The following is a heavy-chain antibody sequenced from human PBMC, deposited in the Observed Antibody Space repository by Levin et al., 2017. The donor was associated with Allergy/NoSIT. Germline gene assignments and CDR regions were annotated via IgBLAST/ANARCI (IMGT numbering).Heavy chain of an antibody. CDR3: ASWAMYHYDRSAFDYFYYAMDV. Sequence: PGESLKISCAASGILFSSYDMNWVRQAPGKGLEWVSSISAGGNYIYYADSVKGRFTFSRDNAKNSLFLQMNSLRAEDTAVYYCASWAMYHYDRSAFDYFYYAMDVWGQGTTVTVSS. D-gene: IGHD3-22*01. CDR2: ISAGGNYI. CDR1: GILFSSYD. J-gene: IGHJ6*02. V-gene: IGHV3-21*01.